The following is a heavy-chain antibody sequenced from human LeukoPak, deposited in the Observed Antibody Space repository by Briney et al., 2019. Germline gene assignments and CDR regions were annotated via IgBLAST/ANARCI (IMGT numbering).Heavy chain of an antibody. D-gene: IGHD6-19*01. J-gene: IGHJ4*02. CDR2: INPSGGST. CDR1: GYTFTSYY. V-gene: IGHV1-46*01. Sequence: ASVKVSCKASGYTFTSYYMHWVRQAPGQGLEWMEIINPSGGSTSYAQKFQGRVTMTRDMSTSTVYMELSSLRSEDTAVYYCAREAVAEEHGTDYWGQGTLVTVSS. CDR3: AREAVAEEHGTDY.